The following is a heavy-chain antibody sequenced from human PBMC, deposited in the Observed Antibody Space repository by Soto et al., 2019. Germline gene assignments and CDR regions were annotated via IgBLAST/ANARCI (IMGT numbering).Heavy chain of an antibody. CDR3: ARDRGGITGTTVWFDP. D-gene: IGHD1-7*01. Sequence: GGSLRLSCAASGFTVSSNYMSWVRQAPGKELEWVSVIYSGGSTYYAASVKGRFTISRDNSKNTLYLQMNSLRAEDTAVYYCARDRGGITGTTVWFDPWGQGTLVTVSS. V-gene: IGHV3-66*01. CDR2: IYSGGST. CDR1: GFTVSSNY. J-gene: IGHJ5*02.